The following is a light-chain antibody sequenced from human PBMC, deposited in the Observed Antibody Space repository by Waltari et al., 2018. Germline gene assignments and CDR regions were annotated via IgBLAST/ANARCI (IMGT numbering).Light chain of an antibody. Sequence: EIVLTQSPGTLSLSPGERATLSCRATQSVSSNYLAWYQQKPGQAPTLLIYDASNRSTGIPDRFSGSGSGTDFTLTISRLEPEDFAVYYCQQYGSSPLTFGGGTKVEIK. V-gene: IGKV3-20*01. CDR3: QQYGSSPLT. CDR2: DAS. CDR1: QSVSSNY. J-gene: IGKJ4*01.